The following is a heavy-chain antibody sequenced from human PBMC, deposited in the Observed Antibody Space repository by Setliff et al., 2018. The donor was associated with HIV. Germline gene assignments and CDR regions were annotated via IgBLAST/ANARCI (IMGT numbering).Heavy chain of an antibody. J-gene: IGHJ4*02. CDR1: GGSFGVYR. Sequence: PSETLSLTCTISGGSFGVYRWSWIRQSAGRGLEWIGRIDSSGTTDYKPSLKGRVAISVDTSRNQFSLRVTSVTAADTAVYYCARATSSPGSTPDWGQGILVTVSS. V-gene: IGHV4-4*07. D-gene: IGHD6-6*01. CDR2: IDSSGTT. CDR3: ARATSSPGSTPD.